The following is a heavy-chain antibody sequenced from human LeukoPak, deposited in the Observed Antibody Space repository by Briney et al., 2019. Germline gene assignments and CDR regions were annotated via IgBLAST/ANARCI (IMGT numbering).Heavy chain of an antibody. CDR1: GFTFSSYS. V-gene: IGHV3-21*01. D-gene: IGHD4-17*01. CDR2: ISSSSSYI. CDR3: ARDPRAGDYGDY. Sequence: GGSLRLSCAASGFTFSSYSMNWVRQAPGKGLEWVSSISSSSSYIYYADSVKGRFTISRDNAKNSLYLQMNSLRAEDTAVYYCARDPRAGDYGDYWGQGTLVTVSS. J-gene: IGHJ4*02.